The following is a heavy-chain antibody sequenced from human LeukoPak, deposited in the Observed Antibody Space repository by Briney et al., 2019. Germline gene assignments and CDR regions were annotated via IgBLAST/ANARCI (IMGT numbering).Heavy chain of an antibody. CDR2: ISGSSSYT. D-gene: IGHD5-12*01. V-gene: IGHV3-11*06. J-gene: IGHJ4*02. CDR1: GFTFSDYY. CDR3: ARLGWATAPLDY. Sequence: PGGSLRLSCAASGFTFSDYYMSWIRQAPGKGLEWVSYISGSSSYTNYADSVKGRFTISRDNAKNSLYLQMNSLRAEDAAVYYCARLGWATAPLDYWGQGTLVTVSS.